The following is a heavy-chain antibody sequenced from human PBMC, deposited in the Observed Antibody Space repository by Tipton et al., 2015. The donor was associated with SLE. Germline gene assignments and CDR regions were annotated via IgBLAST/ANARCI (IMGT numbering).Heavy chain of an antibody. V-gene: IGHV4-59*11. CDR2: IYYSGST. Sequence: TLSLTCTVSGGSISSHYWSWIRQPPGKGLEWIGYIYYSGSTNYNPSLKSRVTMSVDTSKNQFSLKLTSVTAADTAVYYCARSLKGAFDMWGQGTMVTVSS. J-gene: IGHJ3*02. CDR1: GGSISSHY. CDR3: ARSLKGAFDM.